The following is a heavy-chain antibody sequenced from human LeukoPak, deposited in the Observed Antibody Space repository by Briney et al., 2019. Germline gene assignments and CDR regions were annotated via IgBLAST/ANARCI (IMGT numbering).Heavy chain of an antibody. Sequence: PSETLSLTCTVSGGSTSSSNYYWGWIRQPPGKGLEWIGGIHYSGNTYYNPSLKSRVTISVDTSKNQFSLKLSSVTAADTAVYYCTRLGAGPTYYDFWSGYSSFYFDYWGQGTLVTVSS. D-gene: IGHD3-3*01. CDR1: GGSTSSSNYY. J-gene: IGHJ4*02. CDR2: IHYSGNT. CDR3: TRLGAGPTYYDFWSGYSSFYFDY. V-gene: IGHV4-39*01.